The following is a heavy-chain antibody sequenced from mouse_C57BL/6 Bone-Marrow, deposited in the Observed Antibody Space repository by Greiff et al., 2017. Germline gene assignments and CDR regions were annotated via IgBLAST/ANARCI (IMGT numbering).Heavy chain of an antibody. CDR3: ARNSLIYYYGSSHFDY. CDR2: INPSNGGT. CDR1: GYTFTSYW. V-gene: IGHV1-53*01. D-gene: IGHD1-1*01. J-gene: IGHJ2*01. Sequence: VQLQQPGTELVKPGASVKLSCKASGYTFTSYWMHWVKQRPGQGLEWIGNINPSNGGTNYNEKFKSKATLTVDKSSSTAYMQLSSLTSEDSAVYYCARNSLIYYYGSSHFDYWGQGTTLTVSS.